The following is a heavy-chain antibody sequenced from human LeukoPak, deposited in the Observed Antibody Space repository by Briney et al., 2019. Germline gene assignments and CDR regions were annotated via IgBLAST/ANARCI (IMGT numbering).Heavy chain of an antibody. CDR2: IYYTGTT. Sequence: KPSETLSLTCTVSDGSVSGYYWSWIRQPPGKGLEWIAYIYYTGTTNYNPSLKSRVTISVDTSKNQFSLKLSSVTAADTAVYYCARTDYFDSSGYKYYFDYWGPGTLVTVSS. J-gene: IGHJ4*02. V-gene: IGHV4-59*08. D-gene: IGHD3-22*01. CDR1: DGSVSGYY. CDR3: ARTDYFDSSGYKYYFDY.